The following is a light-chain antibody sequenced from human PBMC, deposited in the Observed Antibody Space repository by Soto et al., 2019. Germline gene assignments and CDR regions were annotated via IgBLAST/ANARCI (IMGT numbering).Light chain of an antibody. J-gene: IGLJ1*01. CDR3: SSYTSSTTYV. CDR1: SSDVGGYNY. Sequence: QSVLTQPPSASGSPGQSVTISCTGTSSDVGGYNYVSWYQHHPGKAPKLIIYDVTNRPSGVPNRFSGSKSGNTASLTISGLQAEDEADNYCSSYTSSTTYVFGTGTKVTVL. CDR2: DVT. V-gene: IGLV2-14*03.